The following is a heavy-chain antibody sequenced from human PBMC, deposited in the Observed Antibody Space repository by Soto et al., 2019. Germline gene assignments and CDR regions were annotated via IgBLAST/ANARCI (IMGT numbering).Heavy chain of an antibody. Sequence: PSETLSLTCTVSGGSISSYYWSWIRQPPGKGLEWIGYIYYSGSTNYNPSLKSRVTISVDTSKNQFSLKLSSVTAADTAVYYCARTYIVLVPAAINYFDYWGQGTLVTVSS. V-gene: IGHV4-59*01. CDR2: IYYSGST. CDR1: GGSISSYY. CDR3: ARTYIVLVPAAINYFDY. J-gene: IGHJ4*02. D-gene: IGHD2-2*02.